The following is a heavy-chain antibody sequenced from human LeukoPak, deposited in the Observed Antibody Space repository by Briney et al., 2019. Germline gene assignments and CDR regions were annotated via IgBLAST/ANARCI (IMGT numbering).Heavy chain of an antibody. Sequence: SETLSLTCTVSGGSSSSYYRSWIRQPPGKGLEWIGHIYYSGSTNYNPSLKSRVTISVDTSKNQFSLKMTSVTAADTAVYYCVRHPWRMGSRDYNFDYWGQGTLVTVSS. CDR1: GGSSSSYY. D-gene: IGHD3-16*01. CDR3: VRHPWRMGSRDYNFDY. J-gene: IGHJ4*02. CDR2: IYYSGST. V-gene: IGHV4-59*08.